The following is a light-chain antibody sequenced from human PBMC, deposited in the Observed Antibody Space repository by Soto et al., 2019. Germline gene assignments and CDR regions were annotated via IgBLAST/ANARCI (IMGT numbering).Light chain of an antibody. V-gene: IGKV1-39*01. Sequence: DIQMTQSPSSLSASVGDRVTISCRAGQSLGRRLTWYQQKPGEAPKLLIYETSNLQNGVPSRFSGSGSETDFTLTINSLQPEDFATYYCQQSFGPPYTFGQGTKLE. CDR3: QQSFGPPYT. CDR2: ETS. J-gene: IGKJ2*01. CDR1: QSLGRR.